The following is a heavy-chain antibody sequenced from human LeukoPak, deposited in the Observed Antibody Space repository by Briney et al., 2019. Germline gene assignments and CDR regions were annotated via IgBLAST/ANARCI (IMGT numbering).Heavy chain of an antibody. J-gene: IGHJ4*02. Sequence: GGSLRLSCGASGFTFSRYAMSWVRQAPGKGLQWVSEICGSGGVIYYADSVKGRFTISRDNSKNTLYLEMSSLRAEDTAIYYCAKDRVGAILYFDYWGQGSLVTVSS. CDR3: AKDRVGAILYFDY. CDR1: GFTFSRYA. CDR2: ICGSGGVI. D-gene: IGHD1-26*01. V-gene: IGHV3-23*01.